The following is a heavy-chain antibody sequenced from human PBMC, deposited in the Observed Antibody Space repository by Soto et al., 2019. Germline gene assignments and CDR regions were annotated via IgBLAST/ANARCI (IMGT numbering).Heavy chain of an antibody. D-gene: IGHD1-26*01. CDR3: AHAYGGRSLY. Sequence: QITLKESGPTLVKPTQTLTLTCTFSGFSLTTDRVGVGWIRQPPGEALEWLAVIYWDDSKTYRPSLESRLTSTKDTSKNQVALTMTNMDSLDRATYYCAHAYGGRSLYWGQGTLVTVSS. V-gene: IGHV2-5*02. CDR1: GFSLTTDRVG. J-gene: IGHJ4*02. CDR2: IYWDDSK.